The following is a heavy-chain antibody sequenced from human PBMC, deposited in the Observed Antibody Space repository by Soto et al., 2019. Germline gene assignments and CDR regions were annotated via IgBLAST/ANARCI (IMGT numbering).Heavy chain of an antibody. D-gene: IGHD6-25*01. Sequence: QITLKESGPTLMKPTQTLTLTCTFSGFSLSTSGVGVGWIRQPPGKALEWLALIYWDDDKRYSPSLKSRLTLTKDTSKNQVVLTMTNMDPVDTATYYCAHRGDAATLDYWGQGTLVTVSS. J-gene: IGHJ4*02. CDR2: IYWDDDK. CDR3: AHRGDAATLDY. CDR1: GFSLSTSGVG. V-gene: IGHV2-5*02.